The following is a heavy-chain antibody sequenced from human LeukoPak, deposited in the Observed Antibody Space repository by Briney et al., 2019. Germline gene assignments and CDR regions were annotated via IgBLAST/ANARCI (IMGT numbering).Heavy chain of an antibody. D-gene: IGHD3-10*01. V-gene: IGHV3-30*02. CDR3: AKDRITMVRGVILPATYFDY. Sequence: PGGSLRLSCAASAFTFSRYGMHWVRQAPGKGLEWVAFIRYDGSNKYYADSVKGRFTISRDNSKNTLYLQMNSLRAEDTAVYYCAKDRITMVRGVILPATYFDYWGQGTLVTVSS. J-gene: IGHJ4*02. CDR2: IRYDGSNK. CDR1: AFTFSRYG.